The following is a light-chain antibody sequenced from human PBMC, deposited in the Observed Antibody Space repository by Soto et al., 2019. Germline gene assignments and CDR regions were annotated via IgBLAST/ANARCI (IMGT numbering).Light chain of an antibody. J-gene: IGLJ2*01. V-gene: IGLV2-23*03. CDR3: CSFAGGTTFV. CDR2: EGS. Sequence: QSVLTQPASVSGSPGQSITISCTGTSNDVGGYDLVSWYQHLPGKAPTLIIFEGSKRPSGVSHRFSGSKSGNTASLTISALRAEDEADYSCCSFAGGTTFVFGGGTKLAVL. CDR1: SNDVGGYDL.